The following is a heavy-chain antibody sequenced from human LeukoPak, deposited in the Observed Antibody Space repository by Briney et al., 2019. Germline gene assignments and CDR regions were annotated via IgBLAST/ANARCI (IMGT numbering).Heavy chain of an antibody. V-gene: IGHV3-30*18. CDR2: ISYDGSSK. Sequence: GGSLRLPCAASGFTFSSYGMHWVRQAPGKGLEWVAVISYDGSSKYYADSVKGRFTISRDNSKNTLYLQMNSLRAEDTAVYYCAKDGSGWDEEPYYFDYWGQGTLVTVSS. CDR3: AKDGSGWDEEPYYFDY. CDR1: GFTFSSYG. D-gene: IGHD6-19*01. J-gene: IGHJ4*02.